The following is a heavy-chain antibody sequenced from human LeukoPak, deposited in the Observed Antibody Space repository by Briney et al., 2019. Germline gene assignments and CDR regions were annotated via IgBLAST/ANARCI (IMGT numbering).Heavy chain of an antibody. Sequence: PGGSLRLSCAASGFTFSSYGIHWVRQAPGKGLEWVAFTLYDGSNKFYADSVKGRFTISKDNSKNTLYLQMNSLRAEDTAVYYCARPYCSGGSCYSGHFDYWGQGTLVTVSS. CDR2: TLYDGSNK. CDR3: ARPYCSGGSCYSGHFDY. J-gene: IGHJ4*02. V-gene: IGHV3-30*02. CDR1: GFTFSSYG. D-gene: IGHD2-15*01.